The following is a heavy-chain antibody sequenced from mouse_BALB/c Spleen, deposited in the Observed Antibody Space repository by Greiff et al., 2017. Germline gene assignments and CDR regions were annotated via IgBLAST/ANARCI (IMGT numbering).Heavy chain of an antibody. CDR1: GFTFSDYY. D-gene: IGHD2-4*01. CDR2: ISDGGSYT. J-gene: IGHJ3*01. V-gene: IGHV5-4*02. Sequence: EVQLQQSGGGLVKPGGSLKLSCAASGFTFSDYYMYWVRQTPEKRLEWVATISDGGSYTYYPDSVKGRFTISRDNAKNNLYLQMSSLKSEDTAMYYCARAYDYDGKTWFAYWGQGTLVTVSA. CDR3: ARAYDYDGKTWFAY.